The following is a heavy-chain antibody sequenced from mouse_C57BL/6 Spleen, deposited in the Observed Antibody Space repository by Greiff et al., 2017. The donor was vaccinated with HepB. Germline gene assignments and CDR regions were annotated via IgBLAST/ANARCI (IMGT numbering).Heavy chain of an antibody. CDR2: IDPSDSYT. Sequence: QVQLQQPGAELVMPGASVKLSCKASGYTFTSYWMHWVKQRPGQGLEWIGEIDPSDSYTNYNQKFKGKSTLTVDKSSSTAYMQLSSLTSEDSAVYYGARKNWDGWFAYWGQGTLVTVSA. J-gene: IGHJ3*01. V-gene: IGHV1-69*01. D-gene: IGHD4-1*01. CDR1: GYTFTSYW. CDR3: ARKNWDGWFAY.